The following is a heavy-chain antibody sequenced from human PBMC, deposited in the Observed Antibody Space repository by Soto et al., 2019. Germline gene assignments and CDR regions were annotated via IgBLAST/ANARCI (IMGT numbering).Heavy chain of an antibody. CDR3: ARPYSGGPIDTFDV. Sequence: PRGSLKLSCKGSGYSFTNYWIGWVRQMPGKGLEWMGIIYPGDSHAIYSPSFQGQVTMSADKSISTAYLQWSSLKASDTAMYYCARPYSGGPIDTFDVWGQGTMFTVAS. V-gene: IGHV5-51*01. J-gene: IGHJ3*01. D-gene: IGHD1-26*01. CDR1: GYSFTNYW. CDR2: IYPGDSHA.